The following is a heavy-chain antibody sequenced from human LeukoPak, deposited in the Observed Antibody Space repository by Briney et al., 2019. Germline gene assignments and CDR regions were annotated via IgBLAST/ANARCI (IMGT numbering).Heavy chain of an antibody. J-gene: IGHJ4*02. CDR1: GFTFSSYS. V-gene: IGHV3-21*01. CDR3: ARLKQWLYSDGDGT. CDR2: ISSSSSYI. D-gene: IGHD6-19*01. Sequence: PGGSLRLSCAASGFTFSSYSMNWVRQAPGKGLEWVSSISSSSSYIYYADSVKGRLTISRDNAKNSLYLQMNSLRAEDTAVYYCARLKQWLYSDGDGTWGQGTLVTVSS.